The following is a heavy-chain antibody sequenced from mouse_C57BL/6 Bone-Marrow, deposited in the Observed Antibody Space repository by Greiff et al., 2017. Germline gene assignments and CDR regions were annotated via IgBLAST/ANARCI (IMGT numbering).Heavy chain of an antibody. CDR2: IDPNSGGT. V-gene: IGHV1-72*01. CDR1: GYTFTSYW. J-gene: IGHJ3*01. Sequence: QVQLKQPGAELVKPGASVKLSCKASGYTFTSYWMHWVKQRPGRGLEWIGRIDPNSGGTKYNEKFKSKATLTVDKPSSTAYMQLSSLTSEDSAVYYCARYYYDYAWFAYWGQGTLVTVSA. CDR3: ARYYYDYAWFAY. D-gene: IGHD2-4*01.